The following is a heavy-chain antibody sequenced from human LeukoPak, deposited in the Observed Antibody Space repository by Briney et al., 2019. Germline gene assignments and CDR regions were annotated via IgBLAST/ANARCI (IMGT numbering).Heavy chain of an antibody. CDR1: DGSFSGYY. D-gene: IGHD5-24*01. V-gene: IGHV4-34*01. CDR2: INRSGST. J-gene: IGHJ4*02. Sequence: SETLSLTCVVYDGSFSGYYWSWIRQPPGKGLEWIGEINRSGSTNYNPSLKSRVTISVDTSMNQFSLKVTSVTAADTAVYYCTREDGYNFDYWGQGTLVTVSS. CDR3: TREDGYNFDY.